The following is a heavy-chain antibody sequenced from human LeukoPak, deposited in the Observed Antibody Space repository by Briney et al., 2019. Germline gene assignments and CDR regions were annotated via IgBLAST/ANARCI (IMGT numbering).Heavy chain of an antibody. CDR2: ISISSSYI. D-gene: IGHD3-10*01. J-gene: IGHJ3*02. CDR1: GFTFSTYS. Sequence: GVSLRLSCAASGFTFSTYSMNWVRQAPGKGLEWVSAISISSSYIYYAYAVKGLSTFSRDNAKNSLYMPINSLRAEDKAVYYCARAPPAPRKRITMVRGSNAFDIWGQGTMVTVSS. CDR3: ARAPPAPRKRITMVRGSNAFDI. V-gene: IGHV3-21*01.